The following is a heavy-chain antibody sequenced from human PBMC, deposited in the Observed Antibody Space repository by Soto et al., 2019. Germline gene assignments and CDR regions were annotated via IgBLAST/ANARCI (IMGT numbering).Heavy chain of an antibody. CDR1: GFTFSSYA. J-gene: IGHJ4*02. CDR2: ISGSGGSI. Sequence: EVQLLESGGGLVQPGGSLRLSCAASGFTFSSYAMTWVRQAPGKGLEWVSGISGSGGSIGYADSVKGRFTISRDNAKNSLYLQMNSLRAEDTALYYCAKDNGTSGFWSGYLDYWGQGTLVTVSS. V-gene: IGHV3-9*01. D-gene: IGHD3-3*01. CDR3: AKDNGTSGFWSGYLDY.